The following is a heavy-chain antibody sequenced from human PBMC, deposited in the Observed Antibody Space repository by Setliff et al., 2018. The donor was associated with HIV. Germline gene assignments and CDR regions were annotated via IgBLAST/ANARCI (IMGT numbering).Heavy chain of an antibody. CDR2: ISGSGTYT. D-gene: IGHD1-26*01. CDR3: AFSGTYYYVY. V-gene: IGHV3-21*04. CDR1: GFTFTSHS. Sequence: PGGSLRLSCVTSGFTFTSHSMNWVRLRPGKGLEWVASISGSGTYTHYADSVKGRFTISRDNSKNTLYLQLNALRADDTAMYYCAFSGTYYYVYWGQGTLVTVSS. J-gene: IGHJ4*02.